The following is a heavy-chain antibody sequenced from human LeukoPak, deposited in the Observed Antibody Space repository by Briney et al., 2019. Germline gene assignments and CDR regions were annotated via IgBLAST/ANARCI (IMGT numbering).Heavy chain of an antibody. V-gene: IGHV3-23*01. CDR3: AKASYSYDISGWVPFDY. J-gene: IGHJ4*02. CDR2: MSGSGRIT. D-gene: IGHD3-22*01. Sequence: PGGSLRLSCAASGFTFSSYAMSWVRQAPGKGLEWVSAMSGSGRITYYGDSVKGRFTISRDNSKNTLYLQMNSLRAEDTAVYYCAKASYSYDISGWVPFDYWGQGTLVTVSS. CDR1: GFTFSSYA.